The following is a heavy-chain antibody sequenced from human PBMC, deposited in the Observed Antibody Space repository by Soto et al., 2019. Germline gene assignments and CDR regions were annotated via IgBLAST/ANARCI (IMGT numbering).Heavy chain of an antibody. Sequence: SATLSITCAVGGGSFREYYWSWIRQPPGEGLEWIGEINQSGTTHYNPSLKRRLNITIDTSKNQFSLKLTSVTAADTAVYYCARDMRATILLVGHTNWFDPWGQGTLVTVSS. CDR1: GGSFREYY. CDR2: INQSGTT. CDR3: ARDMRATILLVGHTNWFDP. J-gene: IGHJ5*02. D-gene: IGHD5-12*01. V-gene: IGHV4-34*01.